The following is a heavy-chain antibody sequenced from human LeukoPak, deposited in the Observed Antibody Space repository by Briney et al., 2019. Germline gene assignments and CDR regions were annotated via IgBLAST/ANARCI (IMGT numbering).Heavy chain of an antibody. CDR1: GYTFTGYY. CDR3: ARGASRTGTTNNWFDP. CDR2: INPNSGGT. D-gene: IGHD1-7*01. V-gene: IGHV1-2*02. Sequence: ASVKVPCKASGYTFTGYYMHWVRQAPGQGLEWMGWINPNSGGTNYAQKFQGRVTMTRDTSISTAYMELSRLRSDDTAVYYCARGASRTGTTNNWFDPWGQGTLVTVSS. J-gene: IGHJ5*02.